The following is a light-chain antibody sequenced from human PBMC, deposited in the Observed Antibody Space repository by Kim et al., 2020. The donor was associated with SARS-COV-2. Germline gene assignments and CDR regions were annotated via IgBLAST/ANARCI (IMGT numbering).Light chain of an antibody. CDR3: QQYGSSPPQV. J-gene: IGKJ1*01. CDR1: QSVSSNY. V-gene: IGKV3-20*01. CDR2: DAS. Sequence: EIVLTQSPGTLSLSPGERATLSCRASQSVSSNYLAWYQQKPGQAPRLLIYDASSRATGIPDRFSGSESGTDFTLTISRLEPEDFAVYYCQQYGSSPPQVFGQGTKVDIK.